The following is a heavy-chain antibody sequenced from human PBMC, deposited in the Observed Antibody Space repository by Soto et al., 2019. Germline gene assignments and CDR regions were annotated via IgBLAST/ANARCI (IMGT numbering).Heavy chain of an antibody. Sequence: ASVKVSCKASGYTFTSYGISWVRQAPGQGLEWMGWISAYNGNTNYAQKLQGRVTMTTDTSTSTAYMELRSLRSDDTAVYYCARNYNIVGVPAANDAFDIWGQGTMVTVSS. CDR3: ARNYNIVGVPAANDAFDI. CDR1: GYTFTSYG. V-gene: IGHV1-18*01. CDR2: ISAYNGNT. J-gene: IGHJ3*02. D-gene: IGHD2-2*01.